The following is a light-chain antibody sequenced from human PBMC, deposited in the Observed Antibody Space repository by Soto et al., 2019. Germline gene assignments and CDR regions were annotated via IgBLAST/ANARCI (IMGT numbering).Light chain of an antibody. CDR3: QQYGDMWT. Sequence: EIVMTQSPVTLSVSPGERATLSRRASQSVSSGLAWYQQKPGQAPSLLIYDASTRATGIPARFSGSGSGTDFTLTINRLEPEDFAVYFCQQYGDMWTFGQGTKVDIK. CDR1: QSVSSG. J-gene: IGKJ1*01. CDR2: DAS. V-gene: IGKV3D-15*01.